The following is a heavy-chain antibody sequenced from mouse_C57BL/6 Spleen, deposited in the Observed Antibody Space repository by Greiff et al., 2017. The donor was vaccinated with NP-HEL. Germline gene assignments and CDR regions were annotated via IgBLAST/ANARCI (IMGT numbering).Heavy chain of an antibody. CDR2: IDPNSGGT. V-gene: IGHV1-72*01. D-gene: IGHD1-1*01. Sequence: QVQLQQPGAELVKPGASVKLSCKASGYTFTSYWMHWVKQRPGRGLEWTGRIDPNSGGTKYNEKFKSKATLTVDKPSSTAYMQLSSLTSEDSAVYYCARSYYGSSFWYFDVWGTGTTVTVSS. CDR3: ARSYYGSSFWYFDV. CDR1: GYTFTSYW. J-gene: IGHJ1*03.